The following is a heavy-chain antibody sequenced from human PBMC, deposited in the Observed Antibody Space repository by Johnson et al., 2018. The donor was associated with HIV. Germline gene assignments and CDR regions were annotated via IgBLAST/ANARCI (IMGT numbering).Heavy chain of an antibody. Sequence: QVQLVESGGGVVQPGRSLRLSCAASGLTFSSYGMHWVRQAPGKGLEWVAFIRYDGSNKYYADYVKGRFTISRDNSKNTLYLQMNSLRAEDTAVYYCARGGARSSGYYSAFDIWGQGTMVTVSS. CDR2: IRYDGSNK. V-gene: IGHV3-30*02. CDR3: ARGGARSSGYYSAFDI. CDR1: GLTFSSYG. J-gene: IGHJ3*02. D-gene: IGHD3-22*01.